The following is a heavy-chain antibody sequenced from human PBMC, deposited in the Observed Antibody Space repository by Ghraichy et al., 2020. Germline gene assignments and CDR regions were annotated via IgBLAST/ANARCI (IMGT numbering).Heavy chain of an antibody. Sequence: SVKVSCKASGGTFSSYAISWVRQAPGQGLEWMGGIIPIFGTANYAQKFQGRVTITADESTSTAYMELSSLRSEDTAVYYCARENQGSSSSGYPDAFDIWGQGTMVTVSS. CDR2: IIPIFGTA. J-gene: IGHJ3*02. D-gene: IGHD3-22*01. CDR3: ARENQGSSSSGYPDAFDI. CDR1: GGTFSSYA. V-gene: IGHV1-69*13.